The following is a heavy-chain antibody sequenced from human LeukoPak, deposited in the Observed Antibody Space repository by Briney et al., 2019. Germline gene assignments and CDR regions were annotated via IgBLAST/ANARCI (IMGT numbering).Heavy chain of an antibody. CDR3: ARHVGGCSGGNCYSFGYFDY. D-gene: IGHD2-15*01. Sequence: SETLSLTCTVSGGSISSSSYYWGWIRQPPGKGLEWIGSIYYSGSTYYNPSLKSRVTISSATSKNQFSLKLSSVTAADTAVYYCARHVGGCSGGNCYSFGYFDYWGQGTLVTVSS. V-gene: IGHV4-39*01. CDR2: IYYSGST. J-gene: IGHJ4*02. CDR1: GGSISSSSYY.